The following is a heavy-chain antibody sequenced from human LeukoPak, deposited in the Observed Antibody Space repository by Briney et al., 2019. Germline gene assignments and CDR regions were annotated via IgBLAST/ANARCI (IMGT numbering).Heavy chain of an antibody. CDR3: ARGASRSFDS. V-gene: IGHV1-8*01. Sequence: EASVTVSCTASGYTVTTYEISWVRQATGQGLEWMGWMNPNSCNTGYAQKFHGRVSITRSPAINPAYMELSSLRSDDTAVCYCARGASRSFDSWGHGELVTVSS. CDR1: GYTVTTYE. CDR2: MNPNSCNT. J-gene: IGHJ4*01.